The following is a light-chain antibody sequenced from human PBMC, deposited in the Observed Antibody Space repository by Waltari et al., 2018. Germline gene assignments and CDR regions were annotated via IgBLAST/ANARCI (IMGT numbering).Light chain of an antibody. V-gene: IGLV7-43*01. Sequence: QTVVTQEPSLTVSPGGTITLTCASSTGAVTSGNYPNWFQQKPGQAPRPLIYTTNNKHSWTPARFAGSLLGGEAALTLSGVQPEDEADYYCLIYYGGIVVFGGGTKLTVL. J-gene: IGLJ2*01. CDR2: TTN. CDR3: LIYYGGIVV. CDR1: TGAVTSGNY.